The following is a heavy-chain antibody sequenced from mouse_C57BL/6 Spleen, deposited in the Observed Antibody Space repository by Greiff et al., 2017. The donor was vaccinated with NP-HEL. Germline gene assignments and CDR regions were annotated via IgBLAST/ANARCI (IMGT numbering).Heavy chain of an antibody. J-gene: IGHJ2*01. CDR2: IGHGDGET. D-gene: IGHD2-4*01. CDR3: AGGGGLPLDY. V-gene: IGHV14-2*01. Sequence: VQLQQSGAELVKPGASVKLSCTASGFNIKDYYMPWVKQRTEQGLEWIGRIGHGDGETKYAPKFQGKATITADTSTNTAYLQLSSLTSEDTAVYYCAGGGGLPLDYWGQGTTLTVSS. CDR1: GFNIKDYY.